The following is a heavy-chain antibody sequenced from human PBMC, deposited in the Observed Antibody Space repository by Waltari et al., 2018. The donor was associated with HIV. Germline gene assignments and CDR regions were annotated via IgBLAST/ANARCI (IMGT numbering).Heavy chain of an antibody. Sequence: EVQLEESGGGLVQHGGSLTLSCEASGFTFSSYWCSWVRQVPRKGPVWVSRINRGGLTPSYADSVKGRFAISRDNAKNTLYLQMNSLRAEDTAVYYCARASDYPFWYFDLWGRGTLVTVSS. V-gene: IGHV3-74*01. CDR3: ARASDYPFWYFDL. J-gene: IGHJ2*01. CDR2: INRGGLTP. D-gene: IGHD4-17*01. CDR1: GFTFSSYW.